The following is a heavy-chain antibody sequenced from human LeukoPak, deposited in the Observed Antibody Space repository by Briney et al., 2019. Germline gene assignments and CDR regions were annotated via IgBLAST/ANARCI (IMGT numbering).Heavy chain of an antibody. CDR3: ARAARPPETYSSSWGPVNWFDP. CDR2: IYHSGST. Sequence: PSETLSLTCTVSGYSISSGYYWGWIRQPPGKGLEWIGSIYHSGSTYYNPSLKSRVTISVDTSKNQFSLKLSSVTAADTAVYYCARAARPPETYSSSWGPVNWFDPWGQGTLVTVSS. J-gene: IGHJ5*02. D-gene: IGHD6-13*01. CDR1: GYSISSGYY. V-gene: IGHV4-38-2*02.